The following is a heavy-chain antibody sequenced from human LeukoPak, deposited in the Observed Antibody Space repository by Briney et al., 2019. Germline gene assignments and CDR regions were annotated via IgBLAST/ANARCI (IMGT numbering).Heavy chain of an antibody. CDR3: ARAYCSSTSCYPMYYYGMDV. CDR2: ISSSSSYI. Sequence: PGGSLRLSCAASGFTFSSYSMNWVRQAPGKGLEWVSSISSSSSYIYYADSVKGRFTISGDNAKNSLYLQMNSLRAEDTAVYYCARAYCSSTSCYPMYYYGMDVWGQGTTVTVSS. D-gene: IGHD2-2*01. CDR1: GFTFSSYS. V-gene: IGHV3-21*01. J-gene: IGHJ6*02.